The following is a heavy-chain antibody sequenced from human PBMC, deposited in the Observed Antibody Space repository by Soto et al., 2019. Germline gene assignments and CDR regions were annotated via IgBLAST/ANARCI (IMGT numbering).Heavy chain of an antibody. CDR1: GFTFSSYG. CDR2: IWYDGSNK. CDR3: AKDHSRQWLVPFDY. D-gene: IGHD6-19*01. J-gene: IGHJ4*02. Sequence: PGGSLRLSCAASGFTFSSYGMHWVRQAPGKGLEWVAVIWYDGSNKYYADSVKGRFTISRDNSKNTLYLQMNSLRAEDTAVYYCAKDHSRQWLVPFDYWGQGTLVTVSS. V-gene: IGHV3-33*06.